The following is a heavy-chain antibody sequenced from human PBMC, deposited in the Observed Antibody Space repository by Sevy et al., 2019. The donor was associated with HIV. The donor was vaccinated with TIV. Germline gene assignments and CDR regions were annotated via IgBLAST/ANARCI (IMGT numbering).Heavy chain of an antibody. Sequence: GGSLRLSCAASGFTFSGYAMSWVRQAPGKGLERVSAINGKGRSTHYADSVEGRFTISRDNSKNTLYLQMNSLRAEDTAVYYCAKTINSGGGVVPAANYYYYGMDVWGQGTTVTVSS. D-gene: IGHD2-2*01. J-gene: IGHJ6*02. CDR1: GFTFSGYA. CDR3: AKTINSGGGVVPAANYYYYGMDV. V-gene: IGHV3-23*01. CDR2: INGKGRST.